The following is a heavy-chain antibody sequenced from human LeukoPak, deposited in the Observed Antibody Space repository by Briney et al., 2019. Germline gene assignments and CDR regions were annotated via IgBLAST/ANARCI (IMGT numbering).Heavy chain of an antibody. CDR2: INHSGST. J-gene: IGHJ6*03. CDR1: GGSFSGYY. Sequence: SETLSLTCAVYGGSFSGYYWSWIRQPPGKGLEWIGGINHSGSTNDKPSLKSRGTISVDTSKIQFSLKLSSVTAADTAVYYCARHAGYYGSGSYYPIQSYYYYYMDVWGKGTTVTISS. CDR3: ARHAGYYGSGSYYPIQSYYYYYMDV. D-gene: IGHD3-10*01. V-gene: IGHV4-34*01.